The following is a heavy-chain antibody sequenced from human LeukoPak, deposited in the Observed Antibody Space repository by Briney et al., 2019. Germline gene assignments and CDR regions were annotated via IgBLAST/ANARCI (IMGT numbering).Heavy chain of an antibody. CDR1: GFTFNNYA. D-gene: IGHD2-2*01. CDR3: AKVQLYARYYYYGMDV. J-gene: IGHJ6*02. Sequence: PGGSLRLSCAASGFTFNNYAMNWVRQAPGKGLEWVSSISGGGETTYYADSAKGRFTISRDNSQNTLYLQMNSLRAEDTAVYYCAKVQLYARYYYYGMDVWGQGTTVTVSS. V-gene: IGHV3-23*01. CDR2: ISGGGETT.